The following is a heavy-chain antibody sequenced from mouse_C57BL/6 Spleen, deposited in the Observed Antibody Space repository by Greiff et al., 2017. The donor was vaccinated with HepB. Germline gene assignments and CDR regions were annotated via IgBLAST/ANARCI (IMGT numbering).Heavy chain of an antibody. CDR3: ARGDYEGWFAY. CDR2: INPGSGGT. V-gene: IGHV1-54*01. CDR1: GYAFTNYL. Sequence: LQESGAELVRPGTSVKVSCKASGYAFTNYLIEWVKQRPGQGLEWIGVINPGSGGTNYNEKFKGKATLTADKSSSTAYMQLSSLTSEDSAVYFCARGDYEGWFAYWGQGTLVTVSA. J-gene: IGHJ3*01. D-gene: IGHD2-4*01.